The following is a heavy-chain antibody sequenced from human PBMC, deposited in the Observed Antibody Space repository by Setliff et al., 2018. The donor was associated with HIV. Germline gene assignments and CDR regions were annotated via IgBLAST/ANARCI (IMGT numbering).Heavy chain of an antibody. CDR1: GGSIIRGGYY. D-gene: IGHD3-10*01. J-gene: IGHJ4*02. V-gene: IGHV4-31*03. CDR3: ARWHPPYGFWEEDY. Sequence: SETLSLTCTVSGGSIIRGGYYWSWIRQHPGKGLEWIGYIYYSGSTYYNPSLKTRVTISVDGSKNQFSLKLKSVTAADTAVYYCARWHPPYGFWEEDYWGQGTLVTVSS. CDR2: IYYSGST.